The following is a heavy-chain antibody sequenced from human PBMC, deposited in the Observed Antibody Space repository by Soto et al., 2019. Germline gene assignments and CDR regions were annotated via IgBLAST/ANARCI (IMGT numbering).Heavy chain of an antibody. D-gene: IGHD6-19*01. CDR1: GGTFSSYA. CDR3: ARGQWPGHNWFDP. CDR2: VIPIFGTA. V-gene: IGHV1-69*06. J-gene: IGHJ5*02. Sequence: QVQLVQSGAEVKKPGSSVKVSCKASGGTFSSYAISWVRQAPGQGLEWMGGVIPIFGTANYAQKLQGRATITANKSTSTVYMEGSSLESEHTAVYYWARGQWPGHNWFDPWGQGTLVTVSS.